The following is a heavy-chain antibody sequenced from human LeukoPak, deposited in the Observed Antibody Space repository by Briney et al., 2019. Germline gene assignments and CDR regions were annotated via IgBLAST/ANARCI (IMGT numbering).Heavy chain of an antibody. V-gene: IGHV3-13*01. CDR1: GFTFSSYD. CDR3: ARDLGYSSGQYGMDV. Sequence: GGSLRLSCAASGFTFSSYDMHWVRQATGKGLEWVSAIGTAGDTYYPGSVKGRFTISRENAKNSLYLQMNSLRAGDTAVYYYARDLGYSSGQYGMDVWGQGTTVTVSS. D-gene: IGHD6-19*01. J-gene: IGHJ6*02. CDR2: IGTAGDT.